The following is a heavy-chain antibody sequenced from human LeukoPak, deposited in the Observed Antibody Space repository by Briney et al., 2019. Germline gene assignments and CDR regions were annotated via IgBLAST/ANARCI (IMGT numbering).Heavy chain of an antibody. V-gene: IGHV4-59*01. D-gene: IGHD1-26*01. CDR1: GGSISSYY. CDR2: IYYSGST. CDR3: ARGIVGATRGFDY. J-gene: IGHJ4*02. Sequence: PSETLSLTCTVSGGSISSYYWSWIRQPPGKGLGWIGYIYYSGSTNYNPSLKSRVTISVDTSKNQFSLKLSSVTAADTAAYYCARGIVGATRGFDYWGQGTLVTVSS.